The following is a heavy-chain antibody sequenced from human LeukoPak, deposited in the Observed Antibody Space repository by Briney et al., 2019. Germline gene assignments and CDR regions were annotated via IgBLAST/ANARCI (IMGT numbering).Heavy chain of an antibody. Sequence: GGSLRLSCAASGFTFSSYGMHWVRQAPGKGLEWVAFIRYDGSNKYYADSVKGRFTISRDNSKNTLYLQMNSLRAEDTAVYYCARGGNVVVPAALFPVGYYYYMDVWGKGTTVTVSS. CDR1: GFTFSSYG. CDR3: ARGGNVVVPAALFPVGYYYYMDV. V-gene: IGHV3-30*02. D-gene: IGHD2-2*01. CDR2: IRYDGSNK. J-gene: IGHJ6*03.